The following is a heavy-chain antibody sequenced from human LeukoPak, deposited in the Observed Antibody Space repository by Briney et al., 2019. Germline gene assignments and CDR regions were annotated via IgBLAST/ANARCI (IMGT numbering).Heavy chain of an antibody. CDR1: GYSISSGYY. J-gene: IGHJ4*02. V-gene: IGHV4-38-2*02. CDR3: ARDSALAQAVMFDY. D-gene: IGHD6-19*01. CDR2: IDHSGST. Sequence: SETLSLTCTVSGYSISSGYYWCCIRQPPGKVLEWTGSIDHSGSTYYNPSLKSRITIAVDTSKNQFSLKLSSVTAADTAVYYCARDSALAQAVMFDYWGQGTLVTVSS.